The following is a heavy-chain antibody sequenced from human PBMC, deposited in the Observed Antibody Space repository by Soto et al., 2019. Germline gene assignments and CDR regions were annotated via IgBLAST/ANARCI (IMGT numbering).Heavy chain of an antibody. D-gene: IGHD6-13*01. CDR1: GFAFSSDT. J-gene: IGHJ4*02. CDR3: ARDFEQQLAPGLAIDY. CDR2: ISSSSSYI. V-gene: IGHV3-21*01. Sequence: GGSLRLSCAASGFAFSSDTMNWVRQAPGKGLEWVSSISSSSSYIYYADSVKGRFTISRDNAKNSLYLQMDSLSAEDTAVYYCARDFEQQLAPGLAIDYWGQGTLVTVSS.